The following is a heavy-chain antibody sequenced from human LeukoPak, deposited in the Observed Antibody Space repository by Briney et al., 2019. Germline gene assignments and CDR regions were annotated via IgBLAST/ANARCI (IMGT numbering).Heavy chain of an antibody. CDR2: INPNSGGT. CDR3: ATIAAAGTYSFDY. Sequence: ASVKVSCKASGYTFTGYYMHWVRQAPGQGLEWMGWINPNSGGTNYAQKFQGRVTMTRDTSISTAYMELSRLRSDDTAVYYCATIAAAGTYSFDYWGQGTQVTVSS. D-gene: IGHD6-13*01. CDR1: GYTFTGYY. V-gene: IGHV1-2*02. J-gene: IGHJ4*02.